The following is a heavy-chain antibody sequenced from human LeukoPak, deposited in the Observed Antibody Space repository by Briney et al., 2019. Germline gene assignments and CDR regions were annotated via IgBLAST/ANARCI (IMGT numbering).Heavy chain of an antibody. V-gene: IGHV3-30*04. J-gene: IGHJ4*02. CDR2: ISYDGSTE. Sequence: GRSLRLSCAASGSIFSSYAMHWVRPAPGKGLEWGAVISYDGSTEYYADSVKGRFTVSRDNSKNTLYLQMNSLRAEDTAVYYCAREVVGATTYYFDYWGQGTLVTVSS. D-gene: IGHD1-26*01. CDR1: GSIFSSYA. CDR3: AREVVGATTYYFDY.